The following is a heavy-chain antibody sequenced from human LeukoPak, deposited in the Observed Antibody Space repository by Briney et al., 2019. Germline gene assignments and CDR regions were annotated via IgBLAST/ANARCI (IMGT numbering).Heavy chain of an antibody. Sequence: PSETLSLTCTVSGGSISSYHWNWIRQPAGKGLEWIGRIHTSGSTNHNPSLKSRLTMSVDTSKNQFSLKLSSVTAADTAVYYCARGKVVAGTPGQNSWDYWGQGTLVTVSS. J-gene: IGHJ4*02. CDR1: GGSISSYH. V-gene: IGHV4-4*07. D-gene: IGHD6-19*01. CDR2: IHTSGST. CDR3: ARGKVVAGTPGQNSWDY.